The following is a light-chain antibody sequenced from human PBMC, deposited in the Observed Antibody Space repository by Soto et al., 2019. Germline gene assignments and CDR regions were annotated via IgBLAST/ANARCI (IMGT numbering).Light chain of an antibody. CDR3: SSYAGSSNV. CDR1: SSDVGGYNY. J-gene: IGLJ1*01. CDR2: EAN. V-gene: IGLV2-8*01. Sequence: QSALTQPPSASGSPGQSVAISCTGTSSDVGGYNYVSWYQQHPGKAPKLMIYEANKRPSGVPDRFSGSKSGNTASLTVSGLQAEVEADYYCSSYAGSSNVFGTGTKVTVL.